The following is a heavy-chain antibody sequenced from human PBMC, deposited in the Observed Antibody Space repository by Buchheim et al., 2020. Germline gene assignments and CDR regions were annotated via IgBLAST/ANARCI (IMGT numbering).Heavy chain of an antibody. CDR1: GYTFSGHA. V-gene: IGHV3-23*01. CDR3: AKEDYGSSLDY. J-gene: IGHJ4*02. Sequence: EVRLLESGGGLVQPGGSLRLSCAGSGYTFSGHAISWVRQAPGKGLEWVSATAYGGGNDSYYADSVRGRFTLPRDNSINTVYLQMNSLTAEDTAVYYCAKEDYGSSLDYWGQGTL. CDR2: TAYGGGNDS. D-gene: IGHD1-26*01.